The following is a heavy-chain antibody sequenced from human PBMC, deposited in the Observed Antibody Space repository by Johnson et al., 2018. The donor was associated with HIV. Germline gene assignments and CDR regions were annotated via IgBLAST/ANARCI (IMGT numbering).Heavy chain of an antibody. D-gene: IGHD6-19*01. V-gene: IGHV3-15*01. Sequence: VQLVESGGGLVKPGGSLRLSCAASGFTFSNAWMSWVRQAPGKGLAWVGRIKSKTDGGTTDYAAPVKGRFTISRDNSKTTLYLQMNSLRAEDTAVYYCVRASHSSGWYGRLGDAFDFWGQGTMVTVSS. CDR1: GFTFSNAW. CDR3: VRASHSSGWYGRLGDAFDF. J-gene: IGHJ3*01. CDR2: IKSKTDGGTT.